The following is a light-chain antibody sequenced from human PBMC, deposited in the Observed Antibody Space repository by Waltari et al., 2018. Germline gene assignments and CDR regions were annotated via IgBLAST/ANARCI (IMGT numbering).Light chain of an antibody. Sequence: DTQMTQPPSTLSASVVDRVTITCRASQSILTWLAWYQQKPGKAPRLLIYKAFNLESGVPGRFSGSASGTEFNLTISSLQPDDSATYYCQQYHDYSAFGQGTKLEIK. CDR3: QQYHDYSA. CDR1: QSILTW. J-gene: IGKJ2*01. V-gene: IGKV1-5*03. CDR2: KAF.